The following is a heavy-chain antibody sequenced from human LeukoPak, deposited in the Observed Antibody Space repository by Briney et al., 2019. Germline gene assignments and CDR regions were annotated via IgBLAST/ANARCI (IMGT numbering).Heavy chain of an antibody. V-gene: IGHV3-64*01. Sequence: GGSLRLSCAASGFTFSSYAMHWVRQAPGKGLEYVSAISSNGGSTYYANSVKGRFTISRDNSKNTPYLQMGSLRAEDMAVYYCARDHYYGSGSYYNDPDYWGQGTLVTVSS. J-gene: IGHJ4*02. D-gene: IGHD3-10*01. CDR3: ARDHYYGSGSYYNDPDY. CDR2: ISSNGGST. CDR1: GFTFSSYA.